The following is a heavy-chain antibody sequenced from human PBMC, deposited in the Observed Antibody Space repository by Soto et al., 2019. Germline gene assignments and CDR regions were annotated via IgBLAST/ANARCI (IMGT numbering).Heavy chain of an antibody. Sequence: PSETLSLTCTVSGDSLSSGGHYWSWIRQHPGKGLEWIGHIYDSVNTYYSPSLRNRVTISADMSKNQFSLNLRSVTAADTAVYYCARVDHRGYFAILTDYWGQGTLVTVSS. CDR1: GDSLSSGGHY. J-gene: IGHJ4*02. D-gene: IGHD3-9*01. CDR2: IYDSVNT. CDR3: ARVDHRGYFAILTDY. V-gene: IGHV4-31*03.